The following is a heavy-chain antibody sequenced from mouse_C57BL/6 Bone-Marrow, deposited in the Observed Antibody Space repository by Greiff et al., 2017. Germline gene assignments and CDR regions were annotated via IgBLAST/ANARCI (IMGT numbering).Heavy chain of an antibody. CDR1: GYTFTSYW. Sequence: VQLQQSGAELVKPGASVKMSCKASGYTFTSYWITWVKQRPGQGLEWIGDIYPGSGSTNYNEKFKSKATLTVDTSSSTAYMQLSSLTSEDSAVYYCARNPDYYGSSYFDYWGQGTTLTVSS. CDR3: ARNPDYYGSSYFDY. J-gene: IGHJ2*01. V-gene: IGHV1-55*01. CDR2: IYPGSGST. D-gene: IGHD1-1*01.